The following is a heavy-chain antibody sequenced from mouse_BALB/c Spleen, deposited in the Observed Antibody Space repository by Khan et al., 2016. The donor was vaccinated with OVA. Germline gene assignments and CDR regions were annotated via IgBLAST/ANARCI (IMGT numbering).Heavy chain of an antibody. CDR2: ISIYYDNT. V-gene: IGHV1S137*01. CDR3: ARGGQWLRRGGGNSDY. D-gene: IGHD2-2*01. CDR1: GYTFTDYA. J-gene: IGHJ2*01. Sequence: QIQLVQSGPELVRPGESVKISCKGSGYTFTDYAMHWVKQSHAKSLEWIGVISIYYDNTNYNQKFKGKATMTVDKSYSTAYMELARLKSEDSAIYYGARGGQWLRRGGGNSDYWGQGTTLTVSS.